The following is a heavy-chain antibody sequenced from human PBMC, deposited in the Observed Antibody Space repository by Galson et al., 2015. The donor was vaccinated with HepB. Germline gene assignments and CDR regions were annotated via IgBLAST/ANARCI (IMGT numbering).Heavy chain of an antibody. CDR1: GITLNMYG. D-gene: IGHD1-14*01. CDR2: IRPDGSNE. J-gene: IGHJ4*02. V-gene: IGHV3-30*02. CDR3: AKDKVGTWTVDY. Sequence: SLRLSCAASGITLNMYGMHWVRQAPGKGLEWVALIRPDGSNEYYADSVKGRFTISRDSSKNTLCLQMNSLRAEDTAVYYCAKDKVGTWTVDYWGQGTLVTVSS.